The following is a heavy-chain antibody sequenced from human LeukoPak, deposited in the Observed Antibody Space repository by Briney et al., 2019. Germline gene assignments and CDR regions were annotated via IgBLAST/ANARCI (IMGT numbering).Heavy chain of an antibody. CDR3: ARDRGSGWFYFDY. CDR1: GFTFSTYW. CDR2: IHGDGSST. D-gene: IGHD6-19*01. V-gene: IGHV3-74*01. J-gene: IGHJ4*02. Sequence: PGGSLRLSCAASGFTFSTYWMHWVRQVPGKGLVWVSRIHGDGSSTNYADSVRGRFTISRDNAKNTVYLQMNSLRVEDTAVYYCARDRGSGWFYFDYWGQGTLVTVSS.